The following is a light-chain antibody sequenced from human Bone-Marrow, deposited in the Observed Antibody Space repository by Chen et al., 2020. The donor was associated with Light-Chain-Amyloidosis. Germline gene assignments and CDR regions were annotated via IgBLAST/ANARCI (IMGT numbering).Light chain of an antibody. CDR2: RDT. Sequence: SYELTQPPPVSVSPGQTARITCSGDDLPTKYAYGYQQKPAQATVLVIHRDTERPAGISERFSGSSSGTTATLTISGVQTEDEADYHCQSADSSGTYEVIFGGGTKLTVL. CDR1: DLPTKY. V-gene: IGLV3-25*03. J-gene: IGLJ2*01. CDR3: QSADSSGTYEVI.